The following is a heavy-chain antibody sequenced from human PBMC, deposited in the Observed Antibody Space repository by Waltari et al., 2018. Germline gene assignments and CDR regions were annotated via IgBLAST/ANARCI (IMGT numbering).Heavy chain of an antibody. CDR1: GGSISSSSYY. V-gene: IGHV4-39*01. CDR2: IYYSGST. CDR3: ARHPAMTIMLWYFDL. D-gene: IGHD2-8*01. Sequence: QLQLQESGPGLVKPSETLSLTCTVSGGSISSSSYYWGWIRQPPGTGLEWMGSIYYSGSTYYNPSLKSRVTISVDTSKNQFSLKLSSVTAADTAVYYCARHPAMTIMLWYFDLWGRGTLVTVSS. J-gene: IGHJ2*01.